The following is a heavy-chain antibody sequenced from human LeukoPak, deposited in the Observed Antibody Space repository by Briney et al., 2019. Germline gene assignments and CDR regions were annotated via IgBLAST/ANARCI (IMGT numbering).Heavy chain of an antibody. J-gene: IGHJ4*02. CDR2: INSDASTI. D-gene: IGHD2-8*01. CDR1: GLTFSSDW. V-gene: IGHV3-74*01. Sequence: GSLSLSCAASGLTFSSDWMHWVRQVPGKGLVWVSRINSDASTINYADSVKGRFTISRDNAKNTLYLQMNNLRAEDTAVYYCAREDCTIGAVCSSLLDHWGRGTLVTVSS. CDR3: AREDCTIGAVCSSLLDH.